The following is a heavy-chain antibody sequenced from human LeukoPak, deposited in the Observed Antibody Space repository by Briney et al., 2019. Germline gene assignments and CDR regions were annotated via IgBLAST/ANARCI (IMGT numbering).Heavy chain of an antibody. J-gene: IGHJ4*02. Sequence: GRSLRLSCAASGFTFDDYAMHWVRQAPGKGLEWVSGISWNSGSIGYADSVKGRFTISRDNSKNTLYLQMSSLRAEDTSFYYCATDASGWWGYWGQGTLVTVSS. CDR2: ISWNSGSI. D-gene: IGHD6-19*01. CDR1: GFTFDDYA. V-gene: IGHV3-9*01. CDR3: ATDASGWWGY.